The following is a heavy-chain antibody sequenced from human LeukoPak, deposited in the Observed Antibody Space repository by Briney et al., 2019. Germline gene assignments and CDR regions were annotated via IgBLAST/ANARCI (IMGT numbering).Heavy chain of an antibody. Sequence: ASVKVSCKASGYTFTGQDMHWVRQAPGQGIEWMGWINPNTGATNYAQKFQGRVTMTSDTTINTAYMELTSLTSDDTAVYYCASYPRYSSSPPFDYWGQGTMVTVSP. V-gene: IGHV1-2*02. CDR2: INPNTGAT. CDR3: ASYPRYSSSPPFDY. CDR1: GYTFTGQD. J-gene: IGHJ4*02. D-gene: IGHD6-6*01.